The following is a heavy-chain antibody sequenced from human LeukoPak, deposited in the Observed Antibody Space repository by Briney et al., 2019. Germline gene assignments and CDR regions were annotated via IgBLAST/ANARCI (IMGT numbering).Heavy chain of an antibody. V-gene: IGHV1-2*02. Sequence: ASVKVSCKASGYTFTGYYMHWVRQAPGQGLEWMGWINPNSGGTNYAQKFQGRVTMTRDTSISTAYMELSRLRSDDTAVYYCARVLNCSGGSCYRDYYYYYMDVWGKGTTVTISS. CDR2: INPNSGGT. J-gene: IGHJ6*03. CDR1: GYTFTGYY. D-gene: IGHD2-15*01. CDR3: ARVLNCSGGSCYRDYYYYYMDV.